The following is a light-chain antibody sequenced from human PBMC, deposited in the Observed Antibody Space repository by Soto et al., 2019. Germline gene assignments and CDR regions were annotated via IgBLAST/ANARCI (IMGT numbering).Light chain of an antibody. CDR3: SSYTGAYTLL. V-gene: IGLV2-14*01. CDR2: EVN. CDR1: SGDIGAYDY. J-gene: IGLJ1*01. Sequence: QSVLAQPASVSGSPGQSIAISCTGTSGDIGAYDYVSWYQQHPGKAPKLMIYEVNDRPSGVSNRFSGSKSGNTASLTISGLQAEDEADYYCSSYTGAYTLLFGTETKVTVL.